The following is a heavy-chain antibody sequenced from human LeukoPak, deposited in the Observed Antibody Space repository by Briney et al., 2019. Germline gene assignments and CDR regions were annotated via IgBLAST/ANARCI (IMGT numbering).Heavy chain of an antibody. J-gene: IGHJ4*02. V-gene: IGHV4-61*02. CDR2: IYTSGST. CDR1: GGSISSGSYY. D-gene: IGHD2-8*02. Sequence: PSQTLSLTCTVSGGSISSGSYYWSWIRQPAGKGLEWIGRIYTSGSTNYNPSLKSRVTISVDTSKNQFSLKLSSVTAADTAIYYCATYRQVLLPFESWGQGTLVTVSS. CDR3: ATYRQVLLPFES.